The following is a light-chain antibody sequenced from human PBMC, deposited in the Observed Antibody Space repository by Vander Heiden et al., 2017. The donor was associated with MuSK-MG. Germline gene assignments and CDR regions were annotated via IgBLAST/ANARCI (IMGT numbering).Light chain of an antibody. V-gene: IGKV1-13*02. J-gene: IGKJ3*01. Sequence: AIQLTQSPSSLSASVGDRVTITCRASQAISSALAWYQLRPGKVPKLLIHDASSFESGVPSRFSGSGSGTDFTLTISSLQPEDSATYYCQQVNSSPVTFGHGTKVDIK. CDR2: DAS. CDR3: QQVNSSPVT. CDR1: QAISSA.